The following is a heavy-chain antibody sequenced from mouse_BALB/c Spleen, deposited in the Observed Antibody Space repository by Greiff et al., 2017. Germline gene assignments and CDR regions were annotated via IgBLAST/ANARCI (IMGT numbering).Heavy chain of an antibody. CDR1: GYSFTSYY. J-gene: IGHJ2*01. D-gene: IGHD2-1*01. CDR3: ARRTTMAYYFDY. V-gene: IGHV1-66*01. Sequence: QVQLKESGPELVKPGASVKISCKASGYSFTSYYIHWVKQRPGQGLEWIGWIFPGSGNTKYNEKFKGKATLTADTSSSTAYMQLSSLTSEDSAVYFCARRTTMAYYFDYWGQGTTLTVSS. CDR2: IFPGSGNT.